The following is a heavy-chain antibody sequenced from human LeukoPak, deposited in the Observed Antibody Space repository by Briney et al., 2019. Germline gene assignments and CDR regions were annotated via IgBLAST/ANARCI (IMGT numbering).Heavy chain of an antibody. CDR3: AKDAHSSGYSAMGDAFDI. CDR1: GFTFSSYA. V-gene: IGHV3-23*01. Sequence: RGSLRLSCAASGFTFSSYAMSWVRQAPGKGLEWVSAISGSGGSTYYADSVKGRFTISRDNSKNTLYLQMNSLRAEDTAVYYCAKDAHSSGYSAMGDAFDIWGQGTMVTVSS. D-gene: IGHD3-22*01. CDR2: ISGSGGST. J-gene: IGHJ3*02.